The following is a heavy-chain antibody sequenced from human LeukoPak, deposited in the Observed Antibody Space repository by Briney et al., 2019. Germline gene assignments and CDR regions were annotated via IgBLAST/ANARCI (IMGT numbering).Heavy chain of an antibody. J-gene: IGHJ4*02. CDR1: GFIFSNYA. CDR3: ARDGDYESDY. V-gene: IGHV3-23*01. D-gene: IGHD4-17*01. CDR2: ISGSGDNT. Sequence: GGSLRLSCAASGFIFSNYAMSWVRQAPGKGLEWVSGISGSGDNTYSADSVKGRFTMSRDNSKNTLYLQMSSLRAEDTAVYYCARDGDYESDYWGQGTLVTVSS.